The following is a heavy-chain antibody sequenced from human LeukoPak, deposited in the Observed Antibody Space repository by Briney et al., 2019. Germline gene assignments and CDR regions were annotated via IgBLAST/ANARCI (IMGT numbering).Heavy chain of an antibody. CDR2: INHSGST. J-gene: IGHJ4*02. CDR3: ARVGRAVAR. D-gene: IGHD6-19*01. V-gene: IGHV4-34*01. Sequence: SETLSLTCAVYGGSFSGYYWSWIRQPPGKGLEWIGEINHSGSTNYNPSLKSQVTISVDTSKNQFSLKLSSVTAADTAVYYCARVGRAVARWAQGTLVTVSS. CDR1: GGSFSGYY.